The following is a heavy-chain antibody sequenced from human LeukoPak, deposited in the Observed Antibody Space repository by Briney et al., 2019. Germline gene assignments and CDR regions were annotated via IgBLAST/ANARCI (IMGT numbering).Heavy chain of an antibody. J-gene: IGHJ6*02. CDR3: AREPPMVGDYYYGMDV. CDR1: GFTVNSYY. D-gene: IGHD3-10*02. V-gene: IGHV3-66*01. CDR2: IYTGGSK. Sequence: GGSLRLSCAASGFTVNSYYIHWVRQSPGKGLEWVSVIYTGGSKYYADSVKGRFIISRDNSNNTVNLQLNSLRAEDTTVYLCAREPPMVGDYYYGMDVWGQGTTVTVSS.